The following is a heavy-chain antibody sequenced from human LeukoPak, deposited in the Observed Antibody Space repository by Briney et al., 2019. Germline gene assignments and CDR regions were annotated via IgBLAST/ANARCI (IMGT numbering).Heavy chain of an antibody. CDR3: ARARYGGNLDSSFDY. D-gene: IGHD4-23*01. J-gene: IGHJ4*02. Sequence: PSETLSLTCAVSGGSISSSNWWSWVRQPPGKGLEWIGEIYHSGSTNYNPSLKSRVTISVDKSKNQFSLKLSSVTAADTAVYYCARARYGGNLDSSFDYWGQGTLVTVSS. CDR2: IYHSGST. CDR1: GGSISSSNW. V-gene: IGHV4-4*02.